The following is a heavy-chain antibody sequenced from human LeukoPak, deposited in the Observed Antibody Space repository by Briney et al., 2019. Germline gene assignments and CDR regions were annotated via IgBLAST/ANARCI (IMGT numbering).Heavy chain of an antibody. CDR3: ARDTMVRGVRSFFNGMDV. V-gene: IGHV4-4*07. J-gene: IGHJ6*02. CDR1: GGSISSYY. Sequence: SETLSLTCTVSGGSISSYYWNWVRQPAGKGLEWIGRIYTSGSTNYNPSLKNRLIMSSDTPKNQFSLKLSSVPAADTAVYYCARDTMVRGVRSFFNGMDVWGQGTTVTVSS. D-gene: IGHD3-10*01. CDR2: IYTSGST.